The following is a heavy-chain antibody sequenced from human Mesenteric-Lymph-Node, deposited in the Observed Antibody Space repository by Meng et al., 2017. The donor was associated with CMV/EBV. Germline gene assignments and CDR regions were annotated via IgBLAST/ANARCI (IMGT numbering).Heavy chain of an antibody. CDR2: TYYRGST. CDR1: GGSISSSSYF. CDR3: ASGDHRNWGSNWYFDL. Sequence: GSLRLSCTVSGGSISSSSYFWGWVRQPPGKGLEWIGITYYRGSTYYTPSLKSRLTISVDTSKNQFSLKLTSVTATDTAVYYCASGDHRNWGSNWYFDLWGRGTLVTVSS. J-gene: IGHJ2*01. V-gene: IGHV4-39*01. D-gene: IGHD1-14*01.